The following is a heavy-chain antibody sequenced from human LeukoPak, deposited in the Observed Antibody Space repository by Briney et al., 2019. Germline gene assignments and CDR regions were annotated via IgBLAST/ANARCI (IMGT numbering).Heavy chain of an antibody. D-gene: IGHD3-9*01. CDR1: GFTFSSYW. V-gene: IGHV5-51*01. CDR3: ARSLFDYDILTGHDY. CDR2: IYPGDSDT. J-gene: IGHJ4*02. Sequence: GESLKISCKGSGFTFSSYWIGWVRQMPGKGLEWMGIIYPGDSDTRYSPTSQGHVTISADKSISTAYLQWSSLKASDTAVYYCARSLFDYDILTGHDYWGQGTLVTVSS.